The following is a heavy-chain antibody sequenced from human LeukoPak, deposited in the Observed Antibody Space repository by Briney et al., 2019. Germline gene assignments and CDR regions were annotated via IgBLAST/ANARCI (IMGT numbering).Heavy chain of an antibody. CDR2: IWYDGSNK. Sequence: PGKSLRLSCAASGFTFSSYGMHWVRQAPGKGLEGVAVIWYDGSNKYYADSVKGRFTISRDNSKNTLYLQMNSLRAEDTAVYYCASDSSSWSDAFDIWGQGTMVTVSS. D-gene: IGHD6-13*01. CDR3: ASDSSSWSDAFDI. V-gene: IGHV3-33*01. J-gene: IGHJ3*02. CDR1: GFTFSSYG.